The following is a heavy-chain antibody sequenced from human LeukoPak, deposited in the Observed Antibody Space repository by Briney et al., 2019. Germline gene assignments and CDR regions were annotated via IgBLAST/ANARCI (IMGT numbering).Heavy chain of an antibody. CDR2: IYYSGST. J-gene: IGHJ5*02. Sequence: SETLSLTCTVSGGSISSYYWGWIRQPPGKGLEWIGSIYYSGSTYYNPSLKSRVTISVDTSKNQFSLKLSSVTAADTAVYYCARQARQGWFDPWGQGTLVTVSS. D-gene: IGHD6-6*01. V-gene: IGHV4-39*01. CDR1: GGSISSYY. CDR3: ARQARQGWFDP.